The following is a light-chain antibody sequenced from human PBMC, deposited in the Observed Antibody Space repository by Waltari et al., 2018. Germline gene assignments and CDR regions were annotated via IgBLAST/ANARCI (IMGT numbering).Light chain of an antibody. J-gene: IGLJ3*02. V-gene: IGLV3-21*02. CDR1: NLGSES. CDR2: DNG. Sequence: SYDLTQPSSMSVSPGQTARITCGGDNLGSESVHWYQQKPPQAPVLVIYDNGDRPSGIPERFSGSNSGNTATLTISGVEPGDEADYYCQIWDSNDDLWVFGGGTRLTVL. CDR3: QIWDSNDDLWV.